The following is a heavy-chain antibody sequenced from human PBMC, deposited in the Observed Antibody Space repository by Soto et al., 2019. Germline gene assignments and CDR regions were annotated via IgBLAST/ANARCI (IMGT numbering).Heavy chain of an antibody. CDR3: ATSYGSGSAHFDS. Sequence: QVQLVQSGPGWRRPGSWWTVSGTALGDTFTGFTLAWWGQALGQGLEWMGRIIPMLGMSNSALKFQGRVTITADKSTNKVYMHLNSLRSDDTAVYYCATSYGSGSAHFDSWGQGTLVTVSS. V-gene: IGHV1-69*02. J-gene: IGHJ4*02. CDR1: GDTFTGFT. D-gene: IGHD3-10*01. CDR2: IIPMLGMS.